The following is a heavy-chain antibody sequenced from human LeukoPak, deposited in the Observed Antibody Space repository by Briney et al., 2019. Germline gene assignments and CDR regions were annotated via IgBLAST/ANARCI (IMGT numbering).Heavy chain of an antibody. CDR1: GFTFSNAW. CDR2: IKSKTDGGTT. J-gene: IGHJ3*02. D-gene: IGHD2-15*01. V-gene: IGHV3-15*07. Sequence: PGGSLRLSCAASGFTFSNAWMNWVRQAPGKGLEWVGRIKSKTDGGTTDYAAPVKGRFTISRDDSKNTLYPQMNSLKTEDTAVYYCTTVVVVVAATRLAFDIWGQGTMVTVSS. CDR3: TTVVVVVAATRLAFDI.